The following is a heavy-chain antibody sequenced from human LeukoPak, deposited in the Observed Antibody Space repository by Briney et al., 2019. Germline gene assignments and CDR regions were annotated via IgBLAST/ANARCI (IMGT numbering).Heavy chain of an antibody. V-gene: IGHV4-34*01. J-gene: IGHJ6*03. CDR3: ARRWNYGRNYYIDV. CDR2: INDSGRT. CDR1: GGSFSNYY. D-gene: IGHD1-7*01. Sequence: PSETLSLTCAVYGGSFSNYYWSRIRQTPGKGMEWIGEINDSGRTNYNPSLMSRVTVSVDTSKNQFSLRLTSVTATDTAVYYCARRWNYGRNYYIDVWGKGATVSVSS.